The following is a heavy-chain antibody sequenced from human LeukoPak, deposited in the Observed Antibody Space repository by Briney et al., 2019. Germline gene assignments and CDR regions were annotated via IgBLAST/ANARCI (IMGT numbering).Heavy chain of an antibody. J-gene: IGHJ3*02. V-gene: IGHV4-59*08. CDR1: GGSISSYS. CDR2: MYYSGST. Sequence: SETLSLTCTVSGGSISSYSWSWIRQPPGKGLEWIGSMYYSGSTNYKPSLKSRVTISVDTSKNQFSLKLSSVTAADTAVYYCARHAYYYDRSGSYEAFDIWGQGTMVTVSS. CDR3: ARHAYYYDRSGSYEAFDI. D-gene: IGHD3-22*01.